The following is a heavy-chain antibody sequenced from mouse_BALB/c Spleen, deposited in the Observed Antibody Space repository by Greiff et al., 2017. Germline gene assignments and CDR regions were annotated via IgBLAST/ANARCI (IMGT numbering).Heavy chain of an antibody. Sequence: VQLQQSGPVLARPGASVKMSCKASGYTFTSYWMHWVKQRPGQGLEWIGAIYPGNSDTSYNQKFKGKAKLTAVTSTSTAYMELSSLTNEDSAVYYCTRSRVYYAAMDYWGQGTSVTVSS. J-gene: IGHJ4*01. D-gene: IGHD2-1*01. CDR3: TRSRVYYAAMDY. V-gene: IGHV1-5*01. CDR2: IYPGNSDT. CDR1: GYTFTSYW.